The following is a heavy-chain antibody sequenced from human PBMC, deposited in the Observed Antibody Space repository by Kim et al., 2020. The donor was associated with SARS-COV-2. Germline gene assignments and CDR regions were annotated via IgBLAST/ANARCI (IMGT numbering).Heavy chain of an antibody. CDR2: ISSSSSYT. CDR1: GFTFSDYY. D-gene: IGHD6-19*01. J-gene: IGHJ3*02. V-gene: IGHV3-11*06. CDR3: ARDTTGWLVRGALAFDI. Sequence: GGSLRLSCAASGFTFSDYYMSWIRQAPGKGLEWVSYISSSSSYTNYADSVKGRFTISRDNAKNSLYLQMNSLRAEDTAVYYCARDTTGWLVRGALAFDICGQGTMVTVSS.